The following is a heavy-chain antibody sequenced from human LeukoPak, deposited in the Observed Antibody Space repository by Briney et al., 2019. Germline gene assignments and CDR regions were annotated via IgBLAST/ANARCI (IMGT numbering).Heavy chain of an antibody. CDR3: ARDHLYLPLYCSSTSCQGFDY. J-gene: IGHJ4*02. V-gene: IGHV1-2*02. D-gene: IGHD2-2*01. CDR2: INPNSGGT. CDR1: GYTFTGYY. Sequence: ASVKVSCKASGYTFTGYYMHWVRQAPGQGLEWMGWINPNSGGTNYAQKLQGRVTMTTDTSTSTAYMELRSLRSDDTAVYYCARDHLYLPLYCSSTSCQGFDYWGQGTLVTVSS.